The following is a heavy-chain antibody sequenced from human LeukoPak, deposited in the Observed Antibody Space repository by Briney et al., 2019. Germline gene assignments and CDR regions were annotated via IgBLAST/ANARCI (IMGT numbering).Heavy chain of an antibody. Sequence: PSETLSLTCTVSGGSISSSSYYWGWIRQPPGKGLEWIGSIYYSGSTYYNPSLKSRVTISVDTSKNQFSLKLSSVTAADTAVYYCARLFRGSYRAFDYWGQGTLVTVSS. D-gene: IGHD3-16*02. V-gene: IGHV4-39*01. J-gene: IGHJ4*02. CDR1: GGSISSSSYY. CDR2: IYYSGST. CDR3: ARLFRGSYRAFDY.